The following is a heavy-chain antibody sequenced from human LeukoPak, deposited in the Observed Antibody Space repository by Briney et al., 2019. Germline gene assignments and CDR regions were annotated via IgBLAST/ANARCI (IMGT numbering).Heavy chain of an antibody. D-gene: IGHD3-10*01. CDR2: TYYRSKWYN. J-gene: IGHJ4*02. V-gene: IGHV6-1*01. CDR3: ARSDNNYYGSGSYYGGGRVIDY. Sequence: SQTLSLTCAISGDSVSSNSAAWNWIRQSPSRGLEWLGRTYYRSKWYNDYAVSVKSRITINPDTSKNQFSLQLNSVTPEDTAVYYCARSDNNYYGSGSYYGGGRVIDYWGQGTLVTVSS. CDR1: GDSVSSNSAA.